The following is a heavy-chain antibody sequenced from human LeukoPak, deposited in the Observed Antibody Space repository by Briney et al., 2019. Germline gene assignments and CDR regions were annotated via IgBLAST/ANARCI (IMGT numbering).Heavy chain of an antibody. Sequence: GGSLRLSCAASGFTFNSYEMNWVRQAPGKGLEWVSYINSGGSAIYYADSVKGRFTISRDNAKNSLYLQMNSLRDEDTAVYYCARDKDVYFDYWGQGTLVTVSS. V-gene: IGHV3-48*03. CDR1: GFTFNSYE. CDR2: INSGGSAI. J-gene: IGHJ4*02. CDR3: ARDKDVYFDY.